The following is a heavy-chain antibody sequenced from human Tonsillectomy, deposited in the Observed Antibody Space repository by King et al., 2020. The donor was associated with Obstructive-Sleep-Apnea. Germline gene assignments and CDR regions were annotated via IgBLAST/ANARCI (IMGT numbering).Heavy chain of an antibody. CDR3: ARDLVDYDILTGYSYYGMDV. D-gene: IGHD3-9*01. V-gene: IGHV3-33*01. Sequence: VQLVESWGGVVQPGRSLRLSCAASGFTFSSYGMHWVRQAPGKGLEWVAVIGYDGSNKYYADSVKGRFTSSRDNSKNTLYLQMNSLRAEDTAVYYCARDLVDYDILTGYSYYGMDVWGQGTTVTVSS. CDR1: GFTFSSYG. J-gene: IGHJ6*02. CDR2: IGYDGSNK.